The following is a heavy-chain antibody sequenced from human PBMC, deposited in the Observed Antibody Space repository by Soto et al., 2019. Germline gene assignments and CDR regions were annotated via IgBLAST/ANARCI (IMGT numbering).Heavy chain of an antibody. CDR2: TYYRSRWYN. CDR1: GDSVSSNSAA. V-gene: IGHV6-1*01. J-gene: IGHJ4*02. D-gene: IGHD5-18*01. CDR3: ARDPDGPVVDTAMVLLTFDY. Sequence: SQTLSLTCAISGDSVSSNSAAWNWIRQSPSRGLKWLGRTYYRSRWYNDYAVSVKSRITINPDTSKNQFSLQLNSVTPKDTAVYYCARDPDGPVVDTAMVLLTFDYWGQGTLVTVSS.